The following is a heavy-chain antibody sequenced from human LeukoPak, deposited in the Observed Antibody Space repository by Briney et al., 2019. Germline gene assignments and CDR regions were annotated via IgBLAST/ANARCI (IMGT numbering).Heavy chain of an antibody. CDR3: ARDSVITMVRGVTYYFDY. J-gene: IGHJ4*02. CDR1: GFTFSSYG. Sequence: GGSLRLSCAASGFTFSSYGMHWVRQAPGKGLEWVAVISYDGSNKYYADSVKGRFTISRDNSKNTLYLQMNSLRAEDTAVYYCARDSVITMVRGVTYYFDYWGQGTLVTVSS. D-gene: IGHD3-10*01. CDR2: ISYDGSNK. V-gene: IGHV3-30*03.